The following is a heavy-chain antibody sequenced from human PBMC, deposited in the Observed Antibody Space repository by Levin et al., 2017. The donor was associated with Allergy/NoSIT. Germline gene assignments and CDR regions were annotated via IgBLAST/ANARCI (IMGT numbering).Heavy chain of an antibody. CDR3: AREGNPDIASAASHWFDP. Sequence: ASVKVSCKASGYPFTTYFMNWVRQAPGQGLEWMGVINPSGGSTFYAQKFQARVTMTRDTSTSTVYMELSSLRSEDTAIYFCAREGNPDIASAASHWFDPWGQGTLVTVSS. CDR1: GYPFTTYF. D-gene: IGHD6-13*01. J-gene: IGHJ5*02. CDR2: INPSGGST. V-gene: IGHV1-46*01.